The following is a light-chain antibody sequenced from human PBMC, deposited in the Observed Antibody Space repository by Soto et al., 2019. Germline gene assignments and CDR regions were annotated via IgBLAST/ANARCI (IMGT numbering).Light chain of an antibody. Sequence: QSVLTQPASVSGSPGQSITISCTGTRSDVGSFLVSWYQQYPGKAPKLILYEANKRPSGVSNRFSGSKSGNTASLTISGLQAEDEADYFCCSYAGSSSVVFGTGTKLTVL. CDR3: CSYAGSSSVV. CDR2: EAN. V-gene: IGLV2-23*01. J-gene: IGLJ1*01. CDR1: RSDVGSFL.